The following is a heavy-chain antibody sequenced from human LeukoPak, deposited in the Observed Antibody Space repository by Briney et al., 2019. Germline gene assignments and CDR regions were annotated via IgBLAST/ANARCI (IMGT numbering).Heavy chain of an antibody. J-gene: IGHJ6*03. Sequence: PLGTLSLTCTVSGGSMTAGDYYWGWVRQPPGTGLQWIATSYQGASLKSRVTISLDTSKNHFSLKLSSVTAADTAVYYCARSVDYYYYMDVWAKGPRSPSP. V-gene: IGHV4-39*07. CDR2: S. CDR1: GGSMTAGDYY. CDR3: ARSVDYYYYMDV.